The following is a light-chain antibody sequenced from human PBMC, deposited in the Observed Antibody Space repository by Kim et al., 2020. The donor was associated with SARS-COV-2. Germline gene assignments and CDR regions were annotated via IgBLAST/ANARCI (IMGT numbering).Light chain of an antibody. CDR3: QQYRSHWT. Sequence: SAAVWHIVPSISRASQSIVIWLARYQQKPGKAPKLLIYQASSLESEVPSRCSGSGSGTEFTLTISSLQPDDCATYYCQQYRSHWTFGQGTKVDIK. CDR2: QAS. J-gene: IGKJ1*01. CDR1: QSIVIW. V-gene: IGKV1-5*03.